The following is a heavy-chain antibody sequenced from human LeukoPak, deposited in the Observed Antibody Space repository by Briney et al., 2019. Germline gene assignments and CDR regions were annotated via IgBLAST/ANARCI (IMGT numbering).Heavy chain of an antibody. CDR1: GGSISNYY. V-gene: IGHV4-39*01. CDR3: ARHLLPSSRVVDWFDP. CDR2: IYYSGSN. Sequence: PSETLSLTCTVSGGSISNYYWSWIRQPPGKGLEWIGSIYYSGSNYYNPSLKSRVTISVDTSKNQFSLKLSSVTAADTAVYYCARHLLPSSRVVDWFDPWGQGTLVTVSS. D-gene: IGHD2-2*01. J-gene: IGHJ5*02.